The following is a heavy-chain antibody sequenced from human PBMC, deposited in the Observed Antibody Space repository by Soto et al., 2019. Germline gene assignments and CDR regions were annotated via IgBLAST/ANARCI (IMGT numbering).Heavy chain of an antibody. CDR3: ARLQWPSKGAFDI. CDR1: GFTFSSYW. Sequence: GGSLRLSCAASGFTFSSYWMSWVRQAPGKGLEWVANIKQDGSQIYYLGSVKGRFTISRDNAKNSLYLQMNSLRAEDTAVYYCARLQWPSKGAFDIWGQGTMVTVSS. V-gene: IGHV3-7*03. D-gene: IGHD6-19*01. CDR2: IKQDGSQI. J-gene: IGHJ3*02.